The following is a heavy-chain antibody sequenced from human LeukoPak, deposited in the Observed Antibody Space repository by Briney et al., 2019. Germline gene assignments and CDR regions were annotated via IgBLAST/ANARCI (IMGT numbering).Heavy chain of an antibody. CDR2: IRHDGSNK. CDR1: GFTFSSYG. CDR3: AKRFPGIVVVPAAMDY. Sequence: PGGSLRLSCAASGFTFSSYGMHWVRQAPGKGLEWVAFIRHDGSNKYYADSVKGRFTISRDNSKNTLYLQMNSLRAEDTAVYYCAKRFPGIVVVPAAMDYWGQGTLVTVSS. D-gene: IGHD2-2*01. J-gene: IGHJ4*02. V-gene: IGHV3-30*02.